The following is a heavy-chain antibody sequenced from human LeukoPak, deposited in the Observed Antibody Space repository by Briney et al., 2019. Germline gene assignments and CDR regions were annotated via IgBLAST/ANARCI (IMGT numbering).Heavy chain of an antibody. CDR3: AKGLSYDSSGYYYLNY. D-gene: IGHD3-22*01. CDR2: ILYDGNNK. J-gene: IGHJ4*02. Sequence: PGRSLRLSCAPSGFTFSTFGMHWDRQAPGKGLEWVTLILYDGNNKYYADSVKGRFTISRDNSKTTLYLQMNSLRAEDTAVYYCAKGLSYDSSGYYYLNYWGQGTLVTVSS. V-gene: IGHV3-30*18. CDR1: GFTFSTFG.